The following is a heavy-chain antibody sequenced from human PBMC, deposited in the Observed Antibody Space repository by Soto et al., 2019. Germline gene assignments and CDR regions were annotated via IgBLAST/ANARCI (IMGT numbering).Heavy chain of an antibody. J-gene: IGHJ6*02. CDR3: AKTGGAAAARYYYYGMDV. V-gene: IGHV3-23*01. Sequence: EVQLLESGGGLVQPGGSLRLSCAASGFTFSSYAMSWVRQAPGKGLEWVSAISGSGGSTYYADSVKGRFTISRDNSKNTLYLQMNSLRAEDTAVYYCAKTGGAAAARYYYYGMDVWGQVTTVTVSS. CDR2: ISGSGGST. CDR1: GFTFSSYA. D-gene: IGHD6-13*01.